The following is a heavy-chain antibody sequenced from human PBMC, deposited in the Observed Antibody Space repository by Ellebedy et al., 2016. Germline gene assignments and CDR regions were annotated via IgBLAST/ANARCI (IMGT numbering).Heavy chain of an antibody. V-gene: IGHV3-53*01. Sequence: GESLKISXAASGFSVSSNDMSWVRQAPGKGLELVSLFYGGGAEYYADSVKGRFTITRDNSKNTLYLQMSGLGAGDTALYYCVTRHNGAVDIWGQGTMVTVSS. CDR1: GFSVSSND. CDR3: VTRHNGAVDI. J-gene: IGHJ3*02. D-gene: IGHD4-17*01. CDR2: FYGGGAE.